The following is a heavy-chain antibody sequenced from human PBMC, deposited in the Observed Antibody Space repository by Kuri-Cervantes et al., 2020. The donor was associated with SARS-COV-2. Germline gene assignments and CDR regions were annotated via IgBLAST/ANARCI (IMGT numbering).Heavy chain of an antibody. CDR3: ARGEAARGLMVVFKWRGAGPLHF. CDR2: LNPNTGGT. J-gene: IGHJ4*02. Sequence: ASVKVSCKASGYALTDYYSHWVRPAPGQGLEWMGWLNPNTGGTNYAQKFQGWVAMTRDTSLTTAYMELTRLTSDDSAVYFCARGEAARGLMVVFKWRGAGPLHFWGQGTLVTVSS. D-gene: IGHD3-10*01. V-gene: IGHV1-2*04. CDR1: GYALTDYY.